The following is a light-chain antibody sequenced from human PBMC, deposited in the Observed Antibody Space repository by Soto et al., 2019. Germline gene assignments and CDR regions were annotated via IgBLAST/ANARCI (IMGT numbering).Light chain of an antibody. CDR3: SAYAGSNNLVV. V-gene: IGLV2-8*01. J-gene: IGLJ2*01. CDR2: EVS. CDR1: SSDVGGYNY. Sequence: QSALTQPPSASGSPGQSVTISCNGTSSDVGGYNYVSWYQQHPGKAPKLMIYEVSQRPSGVPDRFSGSKSGNTASLTVSGLQAEDEADYYCSAYAGSNNLVVFGGGTKLTVL.